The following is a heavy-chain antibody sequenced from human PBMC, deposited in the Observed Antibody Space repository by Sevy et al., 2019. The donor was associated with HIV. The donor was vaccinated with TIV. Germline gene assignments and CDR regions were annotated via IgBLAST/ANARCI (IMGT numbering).Heavy chain of an antibody. CDR2: ITGSGGST. J-gene: IGHJ6*02. Sequence: GGSLRLSCAASGFTFSRNAMSWVRQAPGKGLEWASGITGSGGSTYYADSVKGRFTISRDNSKNTLYLQMNSLRVEDTAVYYCANVGYCSSTSCYSIYYGMDVWGQGTTVTVSS. D-gene: IGHD2-2*02. CDR1: GFTFSRNA. CDR3: ANVGYCSSTSCYSIYYGMDV. V-gene: IGHV3-23*01.